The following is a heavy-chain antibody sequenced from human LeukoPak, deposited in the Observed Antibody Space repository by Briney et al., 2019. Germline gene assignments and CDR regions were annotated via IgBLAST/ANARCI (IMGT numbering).Heavy chain of an antibody. CDR2: ISAYNGNT. D-gene: IGHD3-9*01. Sequence: AASVKVSCKASGYTFTSYGISWVRQAPGQGLEWMGWISAYNGNTNYAQKLQGRVTMTTDTSTSTAYMELRSPRSDDTAVYYCARLPLSYYDILTGYWPNNFDYWGQGTLVTVSS. CDR1: GYTFTSYG. CDR3: ARLPLSYYDILTGYWPNNFDY. V-gene: IGHV1-18*01. J-gene: IGHJ4*02.